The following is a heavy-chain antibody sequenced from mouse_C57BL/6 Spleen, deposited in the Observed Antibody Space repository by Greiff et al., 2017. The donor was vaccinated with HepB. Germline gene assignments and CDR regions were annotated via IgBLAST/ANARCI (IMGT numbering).Heavy chain of an antibody. D-gene: IGHD1-1*01. J-gene: IGHJ1*03. CDR2: IYPGDGDT. V-gene: IGHV1-82*01. CDR3: AMCYYGSSEYFDV. CDR1: GYAFSSSW. Sequence: QVQLQQSGPELVKPGASVKISCKASGYAFSSSWMNWVKQRPGKGLEWIGRIYPGDGDTNYNGKFKGKATLTADKSSSTAYMQLSSLTSEDSAVYFCAMCYYGSSEYFDVWGTGTTVTVSS.